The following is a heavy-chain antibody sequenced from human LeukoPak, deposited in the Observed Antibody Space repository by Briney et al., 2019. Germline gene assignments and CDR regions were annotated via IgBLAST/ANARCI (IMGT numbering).Heavy chain of an antibody. CDR2: ISGYSGRA. V-gene: IGHV1-18*01. D-gene: IGHD6-13*01. CDR3: ARDFGGHKVGSIAASGTTMGY. Sequence: GASVKVSCQSSGFTFIEYGVHWVRQAPGQGLEWMGWISGYSGRAHFPQNVQGRVTMTTEPSTNTTFLDIKILRSDDTAVYYCARDFGGHKVGSIAASGTTMGYWGQGTLITVSS. J-gene: IGHJ4*02. CDR1: GFTFIEYG.